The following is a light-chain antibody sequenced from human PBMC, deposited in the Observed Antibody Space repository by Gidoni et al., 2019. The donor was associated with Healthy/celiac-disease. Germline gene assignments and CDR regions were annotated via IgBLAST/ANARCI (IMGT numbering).Light chain of an antibody. CDR3: QQRSNWPGFT. V-gene: IGKV3-11*01. Sequence: EIVLTQSPATLSLSPGERATLSCRASQSVSSYLAWYQQKPGQAPRLLIYDASNRATGIPAFTLTISSLEPEDFAVYYCQQRSNWPGFTFGPXTKVDIK. CDR1: QSVSSY. J-gene: IGKJ3*01. CDR2: DAS.